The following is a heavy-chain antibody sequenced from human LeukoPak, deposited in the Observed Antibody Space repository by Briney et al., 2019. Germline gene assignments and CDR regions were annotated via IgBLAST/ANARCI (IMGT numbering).Heavy chain of an antibody. Sequence: GGSLRLSCAASGFTFSSYDTHWVRQATGKGLEWVSAIDTAGNTYYPASVKGRFTISRENAKDSLYLQMNSLRAGDTAVYYCTLSYGRGFNYYYGMDVWGQGTTVTVSS. CDR2: IDTAGNT. D-gene: IGHD5-18*01. V-gene: IGHV3-13*01. CDR3: TLSYGRGFNYYYGMDV. J-gene: IGHJ6*02. CDR1: GFTFSSYD.